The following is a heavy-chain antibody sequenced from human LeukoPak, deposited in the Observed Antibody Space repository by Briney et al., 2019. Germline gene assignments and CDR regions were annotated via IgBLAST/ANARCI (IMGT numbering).Heavy chain of an antibody. CDR1: GYTFTGYY. CDR2: IIPNSGGT. Sequence: ASVKVSCKASGYTFTGYYMHWVRQAPGQGLEWMGRIIPNSGGTKYAQKFHGRVIMTRDPSISTASMELGSLRFDDTAVYYCAMLNSLYCSSTSCYSMDVWGQGTTVTVSS. V-gene: IGHV1-2*02. J-gene: IGHJ6*02. D-gene: IGHD2-2*02. CDR3: AMLNSLYCSSTSCYSMDV.